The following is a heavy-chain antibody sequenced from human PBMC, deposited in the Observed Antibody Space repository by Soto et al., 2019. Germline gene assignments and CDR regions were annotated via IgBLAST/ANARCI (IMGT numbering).Heavy chain of an antibody. CDR3: AREFDWNYRSSGMDV. D-gene: IGHD1-7*01. CDR1: GFTFSSYW. V-gene: IGHV3-7*01. CDR2: IKQDGSEK. J-gene: IGHJ6*02. Sequence: GGSLRLSCAASGFTFSSYWMSWVRQAPGKGLEWVANIKQDGSEKYYVDSVKGRFTISRDNAKNSLYLQMNSLRAEDTAVYYCAREFDWNYRSSGMDVWGQGTTVTVSS.